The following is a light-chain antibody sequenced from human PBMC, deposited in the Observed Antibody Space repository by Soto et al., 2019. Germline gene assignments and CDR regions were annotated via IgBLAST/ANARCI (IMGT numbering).Light chain of an antibody. CDR1: QSISLS. CDR3: QQYFTSPLT. J-gene: IGKJ4*01. V-gene: IGKV3-11*01. Sequence: EIVMTQSPATLSVSPGEGATLSCRASQSISLSVAWYQHKPGQAPRLLIYDASKRATGIPARFSGSGSGTDCNLSISSLEPEDFAMYYCQQYFTSPLTLGGGTKVDIK. CDR2: DAS.